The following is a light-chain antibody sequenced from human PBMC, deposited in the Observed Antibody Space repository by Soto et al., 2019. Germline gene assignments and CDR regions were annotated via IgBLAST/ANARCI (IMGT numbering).Light chain of an antibody. Sequence: EIVLTQSPATLSLSPGERATLSCRASQSVSSNSLAWFQQKSGQAPRLLIYGASSRATGIPDRFSASGSGTDFTLTISRLEPEDFAVYYCQQYGSSPRTFGQGTKVDIK. J-gene: IGKJ1*01. V-gene: IGKV3-20*01. CDR2: GAS. CDR1: QSVSSNS. CDR3: QQYGSSPRT.